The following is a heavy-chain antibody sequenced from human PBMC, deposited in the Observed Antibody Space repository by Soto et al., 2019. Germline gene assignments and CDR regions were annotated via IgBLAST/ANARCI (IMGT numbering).Heavy chain of an antibody. D-gene: IGHD3-10*01. CDR1: GGSFSGYY. CDR3: ASQQGGWFGEPRRRNQKYNWFDP. J-gene: IGHJ5*02. Sequence: QVQLQQWGAGLLKPSETLSLTCAVYGGSFSGYYWSWIRQPPGKGLEWIGEINHSGSTNYNPSLKVRATISVDTSTDQFCLKLSSVAAADTAVYYCASQQGGWFGEPRRRNQKYNWFDPWGQGTLVTVSS. V-gene: IGHV4-34*01. CDR2: INHSGST.